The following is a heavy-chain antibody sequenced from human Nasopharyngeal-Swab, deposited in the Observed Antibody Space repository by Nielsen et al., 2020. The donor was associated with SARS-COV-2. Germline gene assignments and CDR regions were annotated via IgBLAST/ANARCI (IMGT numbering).Heavy chain of an antibody. CDR1: GVSFSGYH. CDR3: ARVNNGGGIVPASYSFFMDV. Sequence: GSLRLSCSLNGVSFSGYHWGWIRQSPGKRLEWIGDITRSGNTNYNPALKSRVVMSVATSKDEFSLKLTSVTTADTAIYFCARVNNGGGIVPASYSFFMDVWGKGTSVAVSS. J-gene: IGHJ6*03. V-gene: IGHV4-34*01. CDR2: ITRSGNT. D-gene: IGHD2-2*01.